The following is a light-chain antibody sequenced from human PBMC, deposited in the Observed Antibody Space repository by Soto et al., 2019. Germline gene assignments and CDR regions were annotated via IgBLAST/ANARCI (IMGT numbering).Light chain of an antibody. CDR3: TNYNSAPYP. CDR2: AAS. J-gene: IGKJ1*01. Sequence: EIRMCHSPSSLSAYVEDRVTITCRASQDVCDYLAWYQQKPGQVPNLLIYAASTLQSGVPSRFTGSGSGTDFTITITGLQPEDLATYYCTNYNSAPYPFGRGTKLDIK. V-gene: IGKV1-27*01. CDR1: QDVCDY.